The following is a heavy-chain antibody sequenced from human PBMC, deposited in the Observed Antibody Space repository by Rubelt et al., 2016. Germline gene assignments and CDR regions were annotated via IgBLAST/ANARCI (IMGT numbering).Heavy chain of an antibody. CDR3: ARHGRAAARYYV. V-gene: IGHV4-39*01. D-gene: IGHD6-13*01. J-gene: IGHJ6*02. Sequence: LEWIGSIYYIGTTFYNPSFKRRVTISVDTSTNQFSLRLSSVTAADTAVYYCARHGRAAARYYVWCQGTTVTVAS. CDR2: IYYIGTT.